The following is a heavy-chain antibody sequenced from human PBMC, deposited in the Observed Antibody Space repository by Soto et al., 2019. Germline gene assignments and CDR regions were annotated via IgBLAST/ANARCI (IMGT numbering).Heavy chain of an antibody. V-gene: IGHV3-23*01. CDR3: AKDSVGQNWNYFDY. J-gene: IGHJ4*02. Sequence: GGSLRLSCAASGFTFSSYAMSWVRQAPGKGLEWVSAISGSGGSTYYADSVKGRFTISRDNSKNTLYLQMNSLRAEDTAVYYGAKDSVGQNWNYFDYWGQGTLVTVSS. CDR2: ISGSGGST. CDR1: GFTFSSYA. D-gene: IGHD1-1*01.